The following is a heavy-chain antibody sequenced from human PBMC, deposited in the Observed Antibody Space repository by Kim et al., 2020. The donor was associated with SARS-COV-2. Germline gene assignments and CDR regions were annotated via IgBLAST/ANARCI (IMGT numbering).Heavy chain of an antibody. Sequence: SVKVSCKASGGTFSSYAISWVRQAPGQGLEWVGGIIPIFGTGNNAQKFQGRVTITADESTSTVSMELSSLRSEDTAVYYCARDHYYDTPMSMLAIGTLGMDVWGQGTTVTVSS. D-gene: IGHD3-22*01. CDR1: GGTFSSYA. V-gene: IGHV1-69*13. J-gene: IGHJ6*02. CDR3: ARDHYYDTPMSMLAIGTLGMDV. CDR2: IIPIFGTG.